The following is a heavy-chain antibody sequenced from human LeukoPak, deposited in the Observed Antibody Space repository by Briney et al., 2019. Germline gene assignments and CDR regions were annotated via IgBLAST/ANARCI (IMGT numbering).Heavy chain of an antibody. Sequence: GASVKVSCKASGGTFSSYAISWVRQAPGQGLEWMGRIIPILGIANYAQKFQGRVTITADKSTSTAYMELSSLRSEDTAVYYCASLFTPYYYYGMDVWGQGTTVTVSS. CDR3: ASLFTPYYYYGMDV. CDR1: GGTFSSYA. V-gene: IGHV1-69*04. J-gene: IGHJ6*02. CDR2: IIPILGIA.